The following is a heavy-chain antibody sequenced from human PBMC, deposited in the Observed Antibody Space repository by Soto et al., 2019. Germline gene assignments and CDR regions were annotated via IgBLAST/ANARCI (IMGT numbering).Heavy chain of an antibody. D-gene: IGHD2-21*02. CDR1: GGSFGAYY. CDR2: INHSGGT. J-gene: IGHJ2*01. Sequence: PSETLSLTCAAYGGSFGAYYWTWIRQPPGKGLEWIGEINHSGGTNYNPSLESRVTISVDTSRNQFSLKLTSVTAADTAVYYCARGDGGNSDWFFDLWGRGTLVTVSS. V-gene: IGHV4-34*01. CDR3: ARGDGGNSDWFFDL.